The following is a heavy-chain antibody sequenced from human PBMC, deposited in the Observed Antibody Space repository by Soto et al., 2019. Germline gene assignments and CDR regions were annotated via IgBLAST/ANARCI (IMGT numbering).Heavy chain of an antibody. V-gene: IGHV1-46*01. Sequence: ASVKVSCKAPGYIFTSYYMHWVRQAPGLGLEWMGMINPSGGSTTYAQKFQGRVTMTRDTSTSTVYMELSSLRSEDTAVYYCAKVASEYYFDYWGQGTLVTVSS. CDR2: INPSGGST. CDR3: AKVASEYYFDY. CDR1: GYIFTSYY. J-gene: IGHJ4*02.